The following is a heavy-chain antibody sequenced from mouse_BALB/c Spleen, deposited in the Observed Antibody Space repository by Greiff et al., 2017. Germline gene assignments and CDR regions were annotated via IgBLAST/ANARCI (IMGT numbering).Heavy chain of an antibody. D-gene: IGHD2-4*01. CDR3: ARTDDYETGAMDY. V-gene: IGHV2-2*02. Sequence: VKLVESGPGLVQPSQSLSITCTVSGFSLTSYGVHWVRQSPGKGLEWLGVIWSGGSTDYNAAFISRLSISKDNSKSQVFFKMNSLQANDTAIYYCARTDDYETGAMDYWGQGTSVTVSS. J-gene: IGHJ4*01. CDR2: IWSGGST. CDR1: GFSLTSYG.